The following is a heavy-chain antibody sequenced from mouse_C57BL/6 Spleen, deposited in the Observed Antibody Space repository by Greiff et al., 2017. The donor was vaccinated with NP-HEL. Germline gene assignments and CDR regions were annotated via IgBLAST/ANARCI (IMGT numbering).Heavy chain of an antibody. CDR1: GYAFTNYL. J-gene: IGHJ1*03. V-gene: IGHV1-54*01. Sequence: VQLQQSGAELVRPGTSVKVSCKASGYAFTNYLIEWVKQRPGQGLEWIGVINPGSGGTNYNEKFKGKATLTADKSSSTAYMQLSSLTSEDSAVYVWAGKRGSMVTTGYFDVWGTGTTVTVSS. CDR3: AGKRGSMVTTGYFDV. CDR2: INPGSGGT. D-gene: IGHD2-2*01.